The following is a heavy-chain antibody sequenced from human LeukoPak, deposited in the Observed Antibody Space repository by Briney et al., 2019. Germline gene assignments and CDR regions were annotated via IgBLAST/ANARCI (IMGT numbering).Heavy chain of an antibody. V-gene: IGHV5-51*01. CDR2: IYPGDSDT. CDR3: ARLETNYYDSSGYYPDY. J-gene: IGHJ4*02. Sequence: GESLKISCKGSGYSFTSYWIGWVRQMPGKGLEWMGIIYPGDSDTRYSPSFQGQVTISADKSISTAYLQWCSLKASDTAMYYCARLETNYYDSSGYYPDYWGQGTLVTVSS. D-gene: IGHD3-22*01. CDR1: GYSFTSYW.